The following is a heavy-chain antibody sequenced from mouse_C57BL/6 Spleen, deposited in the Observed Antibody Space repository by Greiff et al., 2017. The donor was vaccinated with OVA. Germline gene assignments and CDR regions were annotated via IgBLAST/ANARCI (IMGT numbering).Heavy chain of an antibody. Sequence: VQLQQPGAELVMPGASVKLSCKASGYTFTSYWMHWVKQRPGQGLEWIGEIDPSDSYTNYNQKFKGKSTLTVDKSSSTAYMQLSSLTSEDSAVYYCARRGSYYYGSSPFDVWGTGTTVTVSS. D-gene: IGHD1-1*01. CDR3: ARRGSYYYGSSPFDV. CDR2: IDPSDSYT. V-gene: IGHV1-69*01. J-gene: IGHJ1*03. CDR1: GYTFTSYW.